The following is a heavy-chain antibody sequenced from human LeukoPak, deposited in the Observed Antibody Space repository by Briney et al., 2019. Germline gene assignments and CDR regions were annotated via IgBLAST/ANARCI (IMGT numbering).Heavy chain of an antibody. D-gene: IGHD3-10*01. CDR2: INHSGST. Sequence: SETLSLTCAVYGGSFSGYYWSWIRQPPGQGLEWIGEINHSGSTNYNPSLQSRVTISVDTSKFQSSLKLSSVTAADTAVYYCARGPSSYGSGSYYNFYYYYYMDVWGKGTTVTVSS. V-gene: IGHV4-34*01. CDR3: ARGPSSYGSGSYYNFYYYYYMDV. J-gene: IGHJ6*03. CDR1: GGSFSGYY.